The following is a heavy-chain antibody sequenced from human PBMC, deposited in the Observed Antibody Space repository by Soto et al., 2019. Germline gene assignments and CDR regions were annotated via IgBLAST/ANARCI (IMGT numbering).Heavy chain of an antibody. J-gene: IGHJ4*02. CDR2: IWYDGSNK. D-gene: IGHD3-9*01. V-gene: IGHV3-33*01. CDR1: GFTFTSYG. Sequence: GGSLRLSCAASGFTFTSYGMHWVRQAPGKGLEWVGVIWYDGSNKYYADSVKGRFTISRDNSKNTLYLQMNSLRAEDTAVYYCARDFAYYDILTVDPSPGYWGQGTLVTVSS. CDR3: ARDFAYYDILTVDPSPGY.